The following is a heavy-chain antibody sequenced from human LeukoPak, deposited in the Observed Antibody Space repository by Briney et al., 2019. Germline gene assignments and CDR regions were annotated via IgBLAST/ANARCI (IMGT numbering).Heavy chain of an antibody. CDR1: GFTFSNYE. CDR2: ISSSGSII. D-gene: IGHD6-13*01. V-gene: IGHV3-48*03. Sequence: PGGSLRLSCAASGFTFSNYEMNWVRQAPGKGLEWVSYISSSGSIIKHADSVKGRFTISRDNAKNSLYLQMNSLRAEDTVVYFCARDRGIAAAGTLGYWGQGTLVTVSS. CDR3: ARDRGIAAAGTLGY. J-gene: IGHJ4*02.